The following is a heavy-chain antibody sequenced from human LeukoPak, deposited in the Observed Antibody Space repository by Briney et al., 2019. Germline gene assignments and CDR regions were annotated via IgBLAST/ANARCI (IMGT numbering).Heavy chain of an antibody. V-gene: IGHV4-38-2*02. CDR1: GGSISSYY. J-gene: IGHJ4*02. CDR3: ARTDLYYDILTGYPAGLDY. CDR2: IYHSGST. Sequence: SETLPLTCTVSGGSISSYYWGWIRQPPGKGLDWIGSIYHSGSTYYNPSLKSRVTISVDTSKNQFSLKLSSVTAADTAVYYCARTDLYYDILTGYPAGLDYWGQGTLVTVSS. D-gene: IGHD3-9*01.